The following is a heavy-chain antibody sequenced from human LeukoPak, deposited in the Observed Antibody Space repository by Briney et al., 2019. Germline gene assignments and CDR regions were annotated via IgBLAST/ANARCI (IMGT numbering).Heavy chain of an antibody. V-gene: IGHV3-53*01. CDR1: GFTVSSNY. CDR3: GRRARDNCGYYYFDY. J-gene: IGHJ4*02. D-gene: IGHD3-22*01. CDR2: IYSGGST. Sequence: GGSLRLSCAASGFTVSSNYMSWVRQAPGKGLEWVSVIYSGGSTYYAAAEMERLTISRDNSNKTLYLQMNSLRGEETAVYYCGRRARDNCGYYYFDYWGQGTLVTVSS.